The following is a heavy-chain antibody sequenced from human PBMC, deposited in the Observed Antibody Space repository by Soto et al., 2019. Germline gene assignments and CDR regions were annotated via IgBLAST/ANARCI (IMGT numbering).Heavy chain of an antibody. Sequence: GGSLRLSCAASGFTFSSHAMSWVRQAPGKGLEWVAVIWFDGSNKFYADSVKGRFTISRDNSKNTVSLQMNSLRDEDSAAYYCATTGPYWGQGTLVTVSS. V-gene: IGHV3-33*08. CDR2: IWFDGSNK. CDR3: ATTGPY. J-gene: IGHJ4*02. CDR1: GFTFSSHA.